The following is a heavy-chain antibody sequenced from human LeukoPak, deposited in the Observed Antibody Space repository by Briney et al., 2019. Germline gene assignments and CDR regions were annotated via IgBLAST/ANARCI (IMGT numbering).Heavy chain of an antibody. J-gene: IGHJ4*02. CDR3: ARGFGYSFGYIGY. Sequence: SETLSLTCTVSGGPIHTYYWNWIRQPPGKGLERIAYISYSGNSNYNPSLKSRVTISVDTSKNQFSLKLTSVTAADTAVYYCARGFGYSFGYIGYWGQGTLVTVSS. CDR1: GGPIHTYY. D-gene: IGHD5-18*01. CDR2: ISYSGNS. V-gene: IGHV4-59*01.